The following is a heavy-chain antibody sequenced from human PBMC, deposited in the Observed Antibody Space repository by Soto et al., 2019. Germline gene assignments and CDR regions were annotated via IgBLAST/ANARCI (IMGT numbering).Heavy chain of an antibody. Sequence: SETLSLTCAVSSGSISSSNWWSWVRQPPGKGLEWIGEIYHSGSTNYNPSLKSRVTISVDKSKNQFSLKLSSVTAADTAVYYCARQPAAAHSFYYYYYYMDVWGKGTTVTVSS. CDR1: SGSISSSNW. CDR2: IYHSGST. J-gene: IGHJ6*03. D-gene: IGHD2-2*01. V-gene: IGHV4-4*02. CDR3: ARQPAAAHSFYYYYYYMDV.